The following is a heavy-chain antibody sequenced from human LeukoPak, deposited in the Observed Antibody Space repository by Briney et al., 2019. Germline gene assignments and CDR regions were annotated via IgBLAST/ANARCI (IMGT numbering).Heavy chain of an antibody. CDR1: GYTFTGYY. D-gene: IGHD6-19*01. V-gene: IGHV1-2*02. J-gene: IGHJ4*02. Sequence: ASVKVSCKASGYTFTGYYMHWVRQAPGQGLEWMGWINPNSGGTNYAQKFQGRVTMTRDTSISTAYMELSRLRSDDTAVYYCASDVVAAAGPSGIAVAVTQTWGQGTLVTVSS. CDR2: INPNSGGT. CDR3: ASDVVAAAGPSGIAVAVTQT.